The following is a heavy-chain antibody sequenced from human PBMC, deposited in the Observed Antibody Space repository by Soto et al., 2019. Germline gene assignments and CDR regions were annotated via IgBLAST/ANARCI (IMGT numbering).Heavy chain of an antibody. CDR3: ARHQQSDYYDSSGYPDY. V-gene: IGHV5-51*01. D-gene: IGHD3-22*01. J-gene: IGHJ4*02. Sequence: GASLKISCKGSGYSFTSYWIGWVRQMPGKCLEWMGTIYPGDSDTRYSPSFQGQVTSSAAKPISTAYLQWSSLKASDTAMYYCARHQQSDYYDSSGYPDYWGQGTLVTVSS. CDR1: GYSFTSYW. CDR2: IYPGDSDT.